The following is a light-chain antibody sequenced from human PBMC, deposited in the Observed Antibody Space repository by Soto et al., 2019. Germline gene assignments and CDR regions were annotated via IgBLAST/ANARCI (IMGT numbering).Light chain of an antibody. CDR3: QQYNNWPPYT. J-gene: IGKJ1*01. CDR1: QNINNY. CDR2: DAS. V-gene: IGKV1-33*01. Sequence: DIQMTQSPSSLSASVGDRVTITCQASQNINNYLNWYQQKPGRAPKLLIYDASNLEAGVPSRFRGSGSGTDFTFTISRLQPEDIATYYCQQYNNWPPYTFGQGTKVEIK.